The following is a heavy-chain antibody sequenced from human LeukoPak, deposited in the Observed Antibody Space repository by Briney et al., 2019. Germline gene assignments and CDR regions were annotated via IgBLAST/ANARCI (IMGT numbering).Heavy chain of an antibody. V-gene: IGHV4-38-2*02. CDR2: IYHSGNT. J-gene: IGHJ4*02. CDR1: GYSISSGYY. CDR3: AKAVVPVISQHYFDY. D-gene: IGHD3-22*01. Sequence: SETLSLTCTVSGYSISSGYYWGWIRQPPGKWLEWIANIYHSGNTYYNPSLKSRVTISVDTSRNQFSLKLSSVTAADTAVYYCAKAVVPVISQHYFDYWGQGTLVTVSS.